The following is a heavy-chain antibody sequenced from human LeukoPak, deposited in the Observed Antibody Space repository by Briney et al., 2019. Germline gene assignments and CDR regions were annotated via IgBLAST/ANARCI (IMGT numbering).Heavy chain of an antibody. CDR1: GYPIGLGYY. V-gene: IGHV4-38-2*02. J-gene: IGHJ5*01. CDR2: FHRGRI. Sequence: SETLSLTCKVSGYPIGLGYYWVWIRQAPGRGLQWIGGFHRGRIQYNSALKSRVTISIDSSKNQFSLRMWPVTAADTAFYFCARAPSSYESGNGYPNLGWLDSWGQGALVTVSS. D-gene: IGHD5-24*01. CDR3: ARAPSSYESGNGYPNLGWLDS.